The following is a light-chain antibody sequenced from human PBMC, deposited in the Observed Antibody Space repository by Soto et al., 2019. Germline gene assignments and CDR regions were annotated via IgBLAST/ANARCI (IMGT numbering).Light chain of an antibody. CDR1: SSNIGNNA. CDR3: AEWDDSLTGPV. J-gene: IGLJ3*02. CDR2: FDD. V-gene: IGLV1-36*01. Sequence: QSVLTQPPSVSAAPRQRVTISCSGSSSNIGNNAVNWYQQLPGKAPKLLIHFDDRVASGVSDRFSGSKSGTSASLAISGLQSEDEADYYCAEWDDSLTGPVFGGGTKLTVL.